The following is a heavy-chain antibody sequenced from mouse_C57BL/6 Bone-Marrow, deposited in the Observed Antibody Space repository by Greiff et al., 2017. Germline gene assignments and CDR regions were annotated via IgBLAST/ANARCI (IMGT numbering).Heavy chain of an antibody. CDR3: ARSRTTVVDY. CDR1: GYSFTSYW. J-gene: IGHJ2*01. CDR2: IHPNSGST. Sequence: QVQLQQPGAELVKPGASVKLSCKASGYSFTSYWMHWVKQRPGQGLEWIGMIHPNSGSTNYNEKFKSKATLTVDKSSSTAYMQRSSLTSEDSAVYYCARSRTTVVDYWGQGTTLTVSS. D-gene: IGHD1-1*01. V-gene: IGHV1-64*01.